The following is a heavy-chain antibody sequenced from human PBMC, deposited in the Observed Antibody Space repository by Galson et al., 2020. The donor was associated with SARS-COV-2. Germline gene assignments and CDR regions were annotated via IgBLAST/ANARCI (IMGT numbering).Heavy chain of an antibody. J-gene: IGHJ4*02. D-gene: IGHD1-26*01. CDR3: VLLGTRFLEESHLDS. Sequence: GGSLRLSCLASGFTFSNYAMFWVRQAPGKGLEYVSVIKSSGGDTFYAESVKGRFVISRDNSRDTLFLQMNALRTEDTAVYYCVLLGTRFLEESHLDSWGQGTRVTVSS. CDR2: IKSSGGDT. V-gene: IGHV3-64D*06. CDR1: GFTFSNYA.